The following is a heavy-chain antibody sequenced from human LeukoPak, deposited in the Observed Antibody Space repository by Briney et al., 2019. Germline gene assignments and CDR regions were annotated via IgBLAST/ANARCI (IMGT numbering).Heavy chain of an antibody. CDR3: TIFLSTYYYDSSGYSIPVDY. V-gene: IGHV1-69*04. J-gene: IGHJ4*02. Sequence: SVKVSCKASGGTFSSYAISWVRQAPGQGLEWMGRIIPILGIANYAQKFQGRVTITADKSTSTAYMELSSLRSEDTAVYYCTIFLSTYYYDSSGYSIPVDYWGQGTLVTVSS. CDR2: IIPILGIA. D-gene: IGHD3-22*01. CDR1: GGTFSSYA.